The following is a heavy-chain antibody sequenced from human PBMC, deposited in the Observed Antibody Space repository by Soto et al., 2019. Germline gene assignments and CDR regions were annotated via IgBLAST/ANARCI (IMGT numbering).Heavy chain of an antibody. V-gene: IGHV1-3*01. CDR2: VNAGNDNT. J-gene: IGHJ4*02. CDR3: AREVPYGYSRFDY. Sequence: QVHLVQSGAEVKKPGASVKVSCRTSGYTFTNNVIHWVRQAPGQRLEWIGWVNAGNDNTKWSREFQGRLTLTKDTSATTAYMELISLTPEDTAIYFCAREVPYGYSRFDYWGQGTLVTVSS. CDR1: GYTFTNNV. D-gene: IGHD5-18*01.